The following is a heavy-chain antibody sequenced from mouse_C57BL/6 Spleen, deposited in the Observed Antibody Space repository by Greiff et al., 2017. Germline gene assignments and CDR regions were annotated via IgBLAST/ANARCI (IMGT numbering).Heavy chain of an antibody. CDR3: APLINAVVVTDYAMDY. Sequence: VQLQQSGAELVKPGASVKISCKASGYTFTDYYINWVKQRPGQGLEWIGKIGPGSGSTYYNEKFKGKATLTADKSSSTAYMQLSSLTSEDSAVYFWAPLINAVVVTDYAMDYWGQGTSVTVAS. CDR2: IGPGSGST. J-gene: IGHJ4*01. V-gene: IGHV1-77*01. CDR1: GYTFTDYY. D-gene: IGHD1-1*01.